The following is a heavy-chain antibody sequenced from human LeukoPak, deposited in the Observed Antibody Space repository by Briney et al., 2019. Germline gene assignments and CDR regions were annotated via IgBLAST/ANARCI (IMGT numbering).Heavy chain of an antibody. CDR2: IYYSGST. J-gene: IGHJ4*02. Sequence: SETLSLTCTVSGGSISSYYWSWIRQPPGKGLEWIGYIYYSGSTTYNPSLKSRVTKSVDTSKNQFSLMLSSVTAADTAVYYCARHGNYGPAYFDFWGQGTLVTVSS. CDR1: GGSISSYY. D-gene: IGHD3-10*01. CDR3: ARHGNYGPAYFDF. V-gene: IGHV4-59*08.